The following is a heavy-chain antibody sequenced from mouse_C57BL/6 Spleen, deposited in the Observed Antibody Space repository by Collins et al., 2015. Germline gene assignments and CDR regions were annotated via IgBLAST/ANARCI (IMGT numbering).Heavy chain of an antibody. Sequence: EVQLQQSGAELVRPGASVKLSCTASGFNIKDDYMHWVKQRPEQGLEWIGWIDPENGDTEYASKFQGKATITADTSSNTAYLQLSSLTSEDTAVYYCTTGADYLFAYWGQGTLVTVSA. V-gene: IGHV14-4*01. CDR2: IDPENGDT. J-gene: IGHJ3*01. CDR1: GFNIKDDY. D-gene: IGHD1-1*02. CDR3: TTGADYLFAY.